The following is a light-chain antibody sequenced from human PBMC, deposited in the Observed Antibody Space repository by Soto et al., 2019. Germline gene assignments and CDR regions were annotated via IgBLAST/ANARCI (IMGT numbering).Light chain of an antibody. J-gene: IGKJ4*02. Sequence: EIVITHDLAILSLSHGETPTLSDSVRRTVSSSYLAWYQQKPGQAPRLLMYGASTRATGIPDRFSGSGSGTDFTLTISSLEAEDFAVYYCQQYRSSLCTFGGGTKVDIK. CDR1: RTVSSSY. V-gene: IGKV3-20*01. CDR3: QQYRSSLCT. CDR2: GAS.